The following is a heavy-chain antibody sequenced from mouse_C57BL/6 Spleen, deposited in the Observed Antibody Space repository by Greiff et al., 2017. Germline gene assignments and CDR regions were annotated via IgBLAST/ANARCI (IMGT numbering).Heavy chain of an antibody. Sequence: QVQLQQPGAELVRPGSSVKLSCKASGYTFTSYWMHWVKQRPIQGLEWIGNIDPSDSDTHYNQKFKDKATLTVDKSSSTAYMQLSSLTSEDSAVYDCARDTVGSYWYFDVWGKGTTVTVSS. D-gene: IGHD1-1*01. CDR2: IDPSDSDT. J-gene: IGHJ1*03. CDR1: GYTFTSYW. CDR3: ARDTVGSYWYFDV. V-gene: IGHV1-52*01.